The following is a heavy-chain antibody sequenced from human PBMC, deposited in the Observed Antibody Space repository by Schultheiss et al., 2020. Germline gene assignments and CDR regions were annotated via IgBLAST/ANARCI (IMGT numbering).Heavy chain of an antibody. J-gene: IGHJ5*02. CDR3: ARDRRIAVAGTRWFDP. CDR2: IYHSGST. CDR1: GFTFSSYS. D-gene: IGHD6-19*01. V-gene: IGHV4-34*01. Sequence: GSLRLSCAASGFTFSSYSMNWVRQATGKGLEWIGEIYHSGSTNYNPSLKSRVTISVDTSKNQFSLKLSSVTAADTAVYYCARDRRIAVAGTRWFDPWGKGTLVTVSS.